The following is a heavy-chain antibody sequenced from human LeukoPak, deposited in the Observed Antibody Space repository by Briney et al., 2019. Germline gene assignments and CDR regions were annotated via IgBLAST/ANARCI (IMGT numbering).Heavy chain of an antibody. V-gene: IGHV3-74*01. CDR1: GFTFSSYW. D-gene: IGHD3-10*01. CDR3: AKDLLRGAADY. CDR2: TNPDGSIT. Sequence: GGSLRLSCAVSGFTFSSYWMHWVRQAPGKGLVWVSLTNPDGSITGYADSVRGRFTISRDNAKNTVSLQMNSLRAEDTAVYYCAKDLLRGAADYWGQGALVTVSS. J-gene: IGHJ4*02.